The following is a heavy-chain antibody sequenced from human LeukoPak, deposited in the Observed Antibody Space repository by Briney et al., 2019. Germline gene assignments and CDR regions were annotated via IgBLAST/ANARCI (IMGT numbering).Heavy chain of an antibody. CDR3: AKGMSATSGYLELEY. D-gene: IGHD3-22*01. CDR1: GFTFNSYA. CDR2: ISGSGGNT. Sequence: GGSLRLSCAASGFTFNSYAMTWVRQSPGKGLEWVSSISGSGGNTYSADSAKGRCTISRDNSKKTLYLQMNSLRPEDTAVYYCAKGMSATSGYLELEYWGQGTLVTVSS. V-gene: IGHV3-23*01. J-gene: IGHJ4*02.